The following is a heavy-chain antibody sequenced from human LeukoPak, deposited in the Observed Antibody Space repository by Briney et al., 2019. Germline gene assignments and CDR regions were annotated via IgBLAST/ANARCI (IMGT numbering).Heavy chain of an antibody. J-gene: IGHJ4*02. CDR1: GFTVSSNY. Sequence: GGSLRLSCAASGFTVSSNYMSWVRQAPGKGLEWVSVIYSGGSTYYADSVKGRFTISRDNSKNTLYLQMNSLRAEDTAVYYCARGRHIWVVTAIPDPYFDYWGQGTLVPVSS. CDR2: IYSGGST. CDR3: ARGRHIWVVTAIPDPYFDY. D-gene: IGHD2-21*02. V-gene: IGHV3-66*01.